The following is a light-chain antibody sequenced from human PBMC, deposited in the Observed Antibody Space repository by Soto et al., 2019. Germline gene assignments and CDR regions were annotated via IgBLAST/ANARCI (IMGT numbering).Light chain of an antibody. CDR3: SSYSSANTVI. J-gene: IGLJ2*01. Sequence: QSALTQPPSASGSPGESVIISCTGTKNDIGVYDFVSWYQHHAGKAPRLIIYEVSSRPSGVSNRFSGSKSGNTASLTISGLQAEDEAQYYCSSYSSANTVIFGGGTKLTVL. CDR1: KNDIGVYDF. CDR2: EVS. V-gene: IGLV2-14*01.